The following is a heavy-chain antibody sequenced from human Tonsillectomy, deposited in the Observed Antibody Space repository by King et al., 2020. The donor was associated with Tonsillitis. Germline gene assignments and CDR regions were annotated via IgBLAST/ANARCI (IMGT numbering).Heavy chain of an antibody. Sequence: QMQLQESGPGLVKPSETLSLTCTVSGGSISSYYWNWIRQPPGKGLEWIGYIHYSGTTNYNPSLMSRVTMSVDTSKNQFSLKLSSVTAADTAVYYCARDNYVWGSYRNYGMDVWGQGTTVTVSS. CDR3: ARDNYVWGSYRNYGMDV. V-gene: IGHV4-59*01. CDR1: GGSISSYY. D-gene: IGHD3-16*02. CDR2: IHYSGTT. J-gene: IGHJ6*02.